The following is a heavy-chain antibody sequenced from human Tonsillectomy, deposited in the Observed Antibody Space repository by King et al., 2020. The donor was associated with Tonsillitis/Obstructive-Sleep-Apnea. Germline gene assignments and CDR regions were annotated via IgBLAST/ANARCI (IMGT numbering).Heavy chain of an antibody. CDR1: GGTFSSYA. Sequence: VQLVQSGAEVKKPESSVKVSCKASGGTFSSYAISWVRQAPGQGLEWMGGIIPIFGTANYAQKFQGRVTITADESTSTAYMELSSLRSEDTAVYYCARGRQGYCSGGSCYSLDYWGQGTLVTVSS. CDR2: IIPIFGTA. D-gene: IGHD2-15*01. J-gene: IGHJ4*02. CDR3: ARGRQGYCSGGSCYSLDY. V-gene: IGHV1-69*12.